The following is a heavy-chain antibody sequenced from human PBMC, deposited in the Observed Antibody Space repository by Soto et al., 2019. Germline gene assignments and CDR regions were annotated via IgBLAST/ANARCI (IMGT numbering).Heavy chain of an antibody. CDR2: MYHTGST. CDR3: ARKQWVVPNWFDP. J-gene: IGHJ5*02. V-gene: IGHV4-4*02. CDR1: GGSISSSYW. D-gene: IGHD6-19*01. Sequence: SETLSLTCAVSGGSISSSYWWSWVRQPPGKGLEWIGEMYHTGSTNYNPSLKNRVTISVDKSKNQFSLRVSSVTAADTAVYYCARKQWVVPNWFDPWGQGILVTVSS.